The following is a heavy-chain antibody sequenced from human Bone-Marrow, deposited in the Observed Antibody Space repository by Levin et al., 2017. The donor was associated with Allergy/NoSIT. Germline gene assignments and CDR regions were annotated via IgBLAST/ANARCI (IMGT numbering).Heavy chain of an antibody. CDR2: IYWDDDK. CDR1: GFSLSTSGVG. CDR3: AHYNSGTIITMVRGVILKNYWYFDL. J-gene: IGHJ2*01. D-gene: IGHD3-10*01. V-gene: IGHV2-5*02. Sequence: SGPTLVKPTQTLTLTCTFSGFSLSTSGVGVGWIRQPPGKALEWLALIYWDDDKRYSPSLKSRLTITKDTSKNQVVLTMTNMDPVDTATYYCAHYNSGTIITMVRGVILKNYWYFDLWGRGTLVTVSS.